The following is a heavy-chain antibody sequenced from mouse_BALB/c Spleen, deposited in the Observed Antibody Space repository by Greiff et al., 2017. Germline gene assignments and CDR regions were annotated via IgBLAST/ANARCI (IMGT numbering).Heavy chain of an antibody. D-gene: IGHD1-1*01. J-gene: IGHJ2*01. Sequence: QVQLKESGPGLVAPSQSLSITCTVSGFSLTGYGVNWVRQPPGQGLEWLGMIWGDGNTDYNSALKSRLSISKDNSKSHVFLKMNSLQTDDTARAYCDRDNGYGSSLDYWGQGTTLTVSS. CDR2: IWGDGNT. CDR3: DRDNGYGSSLDY. V-gene: IGHV2-6-7*01. CDR1: GFSLTGYG.